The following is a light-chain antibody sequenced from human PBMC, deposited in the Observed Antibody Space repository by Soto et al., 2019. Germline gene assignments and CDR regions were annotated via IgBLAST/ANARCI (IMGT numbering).Light chain of an antibody. CDR3: QHYNRYSEA. CDR2: KAS. J-gene: IGKJ1*01. V-gene: IGKV1-5*03. CDR1: QTISSW. Sequence: DIPMTQSPSTLSGSVGDRVTITCRASQTISSWLAWYQQKPGKAPKLLIYKASTLKSGVPSRFRGSGPGTEFTLPSSSLQPDDFATYYCQHYNRYSEAFGQGTKVELK.